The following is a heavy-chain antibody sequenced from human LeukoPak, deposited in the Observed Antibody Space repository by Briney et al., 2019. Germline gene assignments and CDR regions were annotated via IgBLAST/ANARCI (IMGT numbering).Heavy chain of an antibody. CDR2: IKSDGSRI. J-gene: IGHJ3*02. Sequence: GGSLRLSCAASGFSFSNYWMHWVRQAPGKGLVWVSGIKSDGSRISYADSVKGRFTISRDNAKNTLYLQMNSLRAEDTAVYYCAGGSGWYGDAFDIWGQGTMVTVSS. V-gene: IGHV3-74*01. CDR1: GFSFSNYW. D-gene: IGHD6-19*01. CDR3: AGGSGWYGDAFDI.